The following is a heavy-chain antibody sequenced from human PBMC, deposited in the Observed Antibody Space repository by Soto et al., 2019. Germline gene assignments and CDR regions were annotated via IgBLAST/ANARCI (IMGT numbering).Heavy chain of an antibody. J-gene: IGHJ6*03. V-gene: IGHV3-23*01. CDR1: AFTFNIYS. CDR2: IGDTGTST. Sequence: EVQLLESGGGLVQPGGSLRLSCAASAFTFNIYSMNWVRQAPGKGLEWVSTIGDTGTSTYYADSVKGRFTITRDNSKNTVYLQMNSLRADDTAVYYCAKERPSSSGRRYMDVWGKGTTVTVSS. CDR3: AKERPSSSGRRYMDV. D-gene: IGHD6-19*01.